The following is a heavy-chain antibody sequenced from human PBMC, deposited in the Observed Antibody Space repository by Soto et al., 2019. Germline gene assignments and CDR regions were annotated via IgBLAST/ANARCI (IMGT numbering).Heavy chain of an antibody. CDR3: ARDKGSSSAYFDY. CDR1: GFTFSSYG. CDR2: IWYDGSNK. D-gene: IGHD6-6*01. J-gene: IGHJ4*02. V-gene: IGHV3-33*01. Sequence: GGSLRLSCAASGFTFSSYGMHWVRQAPGKGLEWVAVIWYDGSNKYYADPVKGRFTISRDNSKNTLYLQMNSLRAEDTAVYYCARDKGSSSAYFDYWGQGTLVTVSS.